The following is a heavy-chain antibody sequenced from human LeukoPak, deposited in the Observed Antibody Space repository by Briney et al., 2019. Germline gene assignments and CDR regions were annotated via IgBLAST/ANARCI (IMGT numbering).Heavy chain of an antibody. Sequence: GRSLRLSCAPSGFTFSSYAMHWVRQAPGKGLEWVAVISYDGSNKYYADSVKGRFTISRGNSKNTLYLQMNSLRAEDTAVYYCARDRDNIAAAGIFDYWGQGTLVTVSP. D-gene: IGHD6-13*01. CDR1: GFTFSSYA. J-gene: IGHJ4*02. CDR3: ARDRDNIAAAGIFDY. CDR2: ISYDGSNK. V-gene: IGHV3-30-3*01.